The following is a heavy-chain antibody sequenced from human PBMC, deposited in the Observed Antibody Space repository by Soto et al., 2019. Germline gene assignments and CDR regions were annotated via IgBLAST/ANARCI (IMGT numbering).Heavy chain of an antibody. CDR1: GGSISSSSFH. CDR2: IYYSGST. CDR3: ARGLPLPSNYYGSGSYYPPAAFDP. D-gene: IGHD3-10*01. Sequence: SETLSLTCTVFGGSISSSSFHWGWIRQPPGKGLEWIGSIYYSGSTYYSPSLKGRVTISVDTSKNQFSLKLSSVTAADTAVYYCARGLPLPSNYYGSGSYYPPAAFDPWGQGTLVTVS. J-gene: IGHJ5*02. V-gene: IGHV4-39*01.